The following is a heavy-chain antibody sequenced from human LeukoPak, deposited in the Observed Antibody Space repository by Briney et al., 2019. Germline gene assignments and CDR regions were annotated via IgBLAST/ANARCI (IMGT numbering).Heavy chain of an antibody. J-gene: IGHJ4*02. CDR3: AKDRLHSGYDWGCFDY. Sequence: GGSLRLSCAASGFTFSSYWMHWVRQAPGKGLEWVSGISWNSGSIGYADSVKGRFTISRDNAKNSLYLQMNSLRAEDTALYYCAKDRLHSGYDWGCFDYWGQGTLVTVSS. V-gene: IGHV3-9*01. D-gene: IGHD5-12*01. CDR1: GFTFSSYW. CDR2: ISWNSGSI.